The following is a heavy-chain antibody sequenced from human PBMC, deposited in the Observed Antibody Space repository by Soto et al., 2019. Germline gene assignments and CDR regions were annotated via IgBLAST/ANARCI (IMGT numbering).Heavy chain of an antibody. Sequence: SETLSLTWAVSGGSIGGGGYSWSWIRQPPGKGLEWIGYMYHSGSTYYNPSLKSRVTISIDRSKNQFSLKLSSVTAADTAVYYCARVTDYRGQGILVTVSS. CDR3: ARVTDY. J-gene: IGHJ4*02. CDR2: MYHSGST. CDR1: GGSIGGGGYS. V-gene: IGHV4-30-2*01.